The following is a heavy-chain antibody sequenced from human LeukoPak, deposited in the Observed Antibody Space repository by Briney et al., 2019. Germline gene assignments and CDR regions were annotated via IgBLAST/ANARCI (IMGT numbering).Heavy chain of an antibody. V-gene: IGHV1-2*02. CDR3: ARSWRGTWFGEFYNWFDP. CDR1: GYTFTGYY. J-gene: IGHJ5*02. CDR2: INPNSGGT. Sequence: GASVKVSCKASGYTFTGYYMHWVRQAPGQGLEWMGWINPNSGGTNYAQKFQGRVTMTRDTSISTAYMELSRLRSDDTAVYYCARSWRGTWFGEFYNWFDPWGQGTLVTVSS. D-gene: IGHD3-10*01.